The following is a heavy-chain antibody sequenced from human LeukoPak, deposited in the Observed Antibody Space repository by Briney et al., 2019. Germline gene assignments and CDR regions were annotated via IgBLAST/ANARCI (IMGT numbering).Heavy chain of an antibody. CDR2: FDPEDGET. CDR1: GYTFTSYY. Sequence: ASVKVSCKASGYTFTSYYMHWVRQAPGKGLEWMGGFDPEDGETIYAQKFQGRVTMTEDTSTDTAYMELSSLRSEDTAVYYCATAYAAFDIWGQGTMVTVSS. J-gene: IGHJ3*02. V-gene: IGHV1-24*01. CDR3: ATAYAAFDI.